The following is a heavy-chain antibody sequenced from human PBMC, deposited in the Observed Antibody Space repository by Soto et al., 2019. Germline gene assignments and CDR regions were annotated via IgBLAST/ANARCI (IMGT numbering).Heavy chain of an antibody. V-gene: IGHV5-51*01. Sequence: GESLKISCKASGYIFTNYWIGWVRQMPGQGLEWMGIIYPSDSDTRYSPSFQGQVTISADKSITTAYLQWSSLKASDTAVYYCARGGVTSRTFDYCGQGTMVTVYS. CDR1: GYIFTNYW. J-gene: IGHJ4*02. CDR3: ARGGVTSRTFDY. D-gene: IGHD1-26*01. CDR2: IYPSDSDT.